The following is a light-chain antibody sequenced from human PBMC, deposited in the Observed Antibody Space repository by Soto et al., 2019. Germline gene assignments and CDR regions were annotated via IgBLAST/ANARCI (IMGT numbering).Light chain of an antibody. CDR3: QQSYNTPPT. Sequence: DIQMTQSPSSQSASVGDRVTITCRASQSISTYLNWYQQKPGKAPKLLIYAASTLHSGVPSRFGGSGSGTDSTLTISSLQPEDFATYYCQQSYNTPPTFGQGTKVEIK. V-gene: IGKV1-39*01. CDR2: AAS. CDR1: QSISTY. J-gene: IGKJ1*01.